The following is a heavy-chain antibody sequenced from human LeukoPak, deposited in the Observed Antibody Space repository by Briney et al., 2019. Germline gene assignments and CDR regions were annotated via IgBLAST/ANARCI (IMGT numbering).Heavy chain of an antibody. CDR1: GYTFTSYD. CDR3: ARSDCSGGSCYSVVDY. D-gene: IGHD2-15*01. J-gene: IGHJ4*02. V-gene: IGHV1-8*01. Sequence: ASVKVSCKASGYTFTSYDINWVRQAPGQGLEWMGWMNPNSGNTGYAQKFQGRVTMTRNTSISTAYMELSSLRSEDTAVYYCARSDCSGGSCYSVVDYWGQGTLVTVSS. CDR2: MNPNSGNT.